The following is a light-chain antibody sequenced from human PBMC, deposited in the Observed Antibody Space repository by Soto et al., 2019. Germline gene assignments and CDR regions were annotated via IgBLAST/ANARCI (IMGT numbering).Light chain of an antibody. CDR3: QQYYSYPLT. J-gene: IGKJ4*01. CDR1: QGISSY. Sequence: AIRMTQSPSSFSASTGDRVTITCRASQGISSYLAWYQQKPGKAPKLLFYAASTLQSGVPSRFSGSGSRTDCSLTISCLQSEDFATYYCQQYYSYPLTFGGGTKVEI. CDR2: AAS. V-gene: IGKV1-8*01.